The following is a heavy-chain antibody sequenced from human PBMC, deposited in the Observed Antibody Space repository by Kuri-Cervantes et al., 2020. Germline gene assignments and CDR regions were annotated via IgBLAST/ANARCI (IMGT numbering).Heavy chain of an antibody. D-gene: IGHD6-19*01. Sequence: SETLSLTCTVSGGSISSYYWNWIRQPPGKGLEWIGYMSYSGTTNYNPSLQSRVTMSVDTSKNQFSLKLSSVTAADTAVYYCARVWPYSSGWYVGWYFDLWGRGTLVTVSS. CDR2: MSYSGTT. CDR3: ARVWPYSSGWYVGWYFDL. V-gene: IGHV4-59*13. J-gene: IGHJ2*01. CDR1: GGSISSYY.